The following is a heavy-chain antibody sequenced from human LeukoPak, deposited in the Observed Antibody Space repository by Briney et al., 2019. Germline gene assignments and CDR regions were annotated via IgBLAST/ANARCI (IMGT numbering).Heavy chain of an antibody. CDR1: GYTLTSYA. D-gene: IGHD2-21*02. J-gene: IGHJ4*02. V-gene: IGHV1-3*01. Sequence: GPSVKVSCKASGYTLTSYAMHWVRQTPGQRLEWMGWINAGNGNTKYSQKFQGRVTITRDTSASTAYMELSSLRSEDTAVYYCARESVPYCGGDCYLDYWGQGTLVTVSS. CDR2: INAGNGNT. CDR3: ARESVPYCGGDCYLDY.